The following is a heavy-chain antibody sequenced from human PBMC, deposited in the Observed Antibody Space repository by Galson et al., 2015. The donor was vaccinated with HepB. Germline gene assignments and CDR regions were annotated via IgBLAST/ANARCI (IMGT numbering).Heavy chain of an antibody. Sequence: SLRLSCAASGFTFGSYWMSWVRQAPGKGLEWVANIKQDGSENYYVDSVKGRFTISRDNAKKSLYLQINSLRAEDTAVYYCARVTDADYGDHSHVDYWGQGTLVTVSS. V-gene: IGHV3-7*01. CDR2: IKQDGSEN. D-gene: IGHD4-17*01. J-gene: IGHJ4*02. CDR1: GFTFGSYW. CDR3: ARVTDADYGDHSHVDY.